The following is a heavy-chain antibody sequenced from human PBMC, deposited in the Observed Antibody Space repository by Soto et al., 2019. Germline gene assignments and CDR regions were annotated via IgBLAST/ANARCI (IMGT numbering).Heavy chain of an antibody. CDR3: ARVRSGGSGYFDY. CDR1: GFTFSIYS. Sequence: GGSLRLSCAASGFTFSIYSMNWVRQAPGKGLEWVASTSDSSHYIYYADSVEGRFTVSRDNAKSSLYLQMDSRRAEDTAVYYCARVRSGGSGYFDYWGQGTLVTVSS. CDR2: TSDSSHYI. V-gene: IGHV3-21*01. D-gene: IGHD2-15*01. J-gene: IGHJ4*02.